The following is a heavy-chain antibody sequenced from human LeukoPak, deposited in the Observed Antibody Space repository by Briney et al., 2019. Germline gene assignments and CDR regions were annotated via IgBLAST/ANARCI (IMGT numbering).Heavy chain of an antibody. Sequence: PGGSLRLSCAASGFTFSGYGLNWVRQAPGKGLEWISSISSSTRYIFYADSVKGRFTISRDNAKNSLYLQMNSLRAEDTAVYFCAREQDQLLFLTGAFDIWGQGTMVTVSS. CDR1: GFTFSGYG. D-gene: IGHD2-2*01. CDR3: AREQDQLLFLTGAFDI. CDR2: ISSSTRYI. V-gene: IGHV3-21*01. J-gene: IGHJ3*02.